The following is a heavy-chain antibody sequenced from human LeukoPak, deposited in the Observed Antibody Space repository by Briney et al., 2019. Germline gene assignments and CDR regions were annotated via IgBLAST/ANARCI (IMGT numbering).Heavy chain of an antibody. CDR1: GFTFSIYC. CDR3: VRDFRSADY. J-gene: IGHJ4*02. CDR2: ICPDGTVT. Sequence: QSGGSLRLSCAASGFTFSIYCMHWVRQAPGKGPMWVSRICPDGTVTNYTDSVKARFIISRDNARNTVYLQIDSLRVEDTAVYYCVRDFRSADYWGQGTMVTVSS. V-gene: IGHV3-74*01.